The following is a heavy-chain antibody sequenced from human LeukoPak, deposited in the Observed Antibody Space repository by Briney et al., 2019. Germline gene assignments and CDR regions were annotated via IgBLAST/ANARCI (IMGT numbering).Heavy chain of an antibody. CDR2: ISSDGSST. J-gene: IGHJ6*02. CDR1: GYTFSGYW. V-gene: IGHV3-74*01. Sequence: GGSLRLSCVGSGYTFSGYWMHWVRQVPGKGLVWISRISSDGSSTAYADSVKGRFTISRDNAKNTLYLQMNSLRVEDTAMYYCTRDRYYGMDVWGQGTTVTVSS. CDR3: TRDRYYGMDV.